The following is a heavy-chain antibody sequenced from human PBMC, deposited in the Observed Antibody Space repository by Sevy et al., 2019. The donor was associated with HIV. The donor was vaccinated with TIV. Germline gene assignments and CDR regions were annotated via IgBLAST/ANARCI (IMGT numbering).Heavy chain of an antibody. CDR1: GFTFSDHY. CDR3: ARGATTGGFDY. V-gene: IGHV3-72*01. Sequence: GGSLRLSCAASGFTFSDHYMDWVRQAPGKGLEWVGRIRNKANRYTTEYAASVKGRFTISRDDSKNSLYLEMNSLKTEDTAVYYCARGATTGGFDYWGQGTLVTVSS. CDR2: IRNKANRYTT. J-gene: IGHJ4*02. D-gene: IGHD1-1*01.